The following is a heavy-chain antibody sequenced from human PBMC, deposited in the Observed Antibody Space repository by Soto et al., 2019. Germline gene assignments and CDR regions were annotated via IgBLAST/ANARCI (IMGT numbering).Heavy chain of an antibody. D-gene: IGHD6-13*01. J-gene: IGHJ6*02. CDR1: GGSFSGYY. CDR2: INHSGST. CDR3: ARERRPGYSSSWSQRGYYYGMDV. Sequence: SETLSLTCAVYGGSFSGYYWSWIRQPPGKGLEWIGEINHSGSTNYNPSLKSRVTISVDTSKNQFSLKLSSVTAADTAVYYCARERRPGYSSSWSQRGYYYGMDVWGQGTTVTVSS. V-gene: IGHV4-34*01.